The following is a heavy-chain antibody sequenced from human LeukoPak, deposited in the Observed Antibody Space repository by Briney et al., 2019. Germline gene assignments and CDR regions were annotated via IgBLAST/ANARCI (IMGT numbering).Heavy chain of an antibody. J-gene: IGHJ5*02. D-gene: IGHD1-14*01. CDR2: IYYSGST. CDR3: ARVGPGLPRFDP. CDR1: GDSISSSSYY. V-gene: IGHV4-39*07. Sequence: PSETLSLTCTVSGDSISSSSYYWGWIRQPPGKGLEWIGSIYYSGSTYYNPSLKSRVTISVDTSKNHFSLKLSSVTAADTAVYYCARVGPGLPRFDPWGQGTLVTVSS.